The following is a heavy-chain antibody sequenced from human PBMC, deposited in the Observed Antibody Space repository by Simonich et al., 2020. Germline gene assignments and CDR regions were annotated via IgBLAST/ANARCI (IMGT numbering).Heavy chain of an antibody. D-gene: IGHD6-13*01. CDR3: ARHAGFAFDI. Sequence: QLQLQESGPGLVKPSETLSLTCTVSGGSISSSSYYWGWIRQPPGKGLEWMGSIYYSGSTYSHPSLKMRVTISVDTSKNQFPLKLGSVTAADTAVYYCARHAGFAFDIWGQGTMVTVSS. CDR1: GGSISSSSYY. CDR2: IYYSGST. J-gene: IGHJ3*02. V-gene: IGHV4-39*01.